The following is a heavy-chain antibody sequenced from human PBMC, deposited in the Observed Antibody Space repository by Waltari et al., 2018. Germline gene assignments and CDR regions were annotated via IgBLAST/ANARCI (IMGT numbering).Heavy chain of an antibody. J-gene: IGHJ4*02. CDR3: ARVPATASGYYFDY. V-gene: IGHV4-61*09. Sequence: QVQLQESGPGLVKPSQTLSLTCTVSGGSISSGSYYWSWIRQPAGKGLEWIGYIYTSGSTNYTPSLKSRVTISVDTSKNQFSLKRSSVTAADTAVYYCARVPATASGYYFDYWGQGTLVTVSS. CDR2: IYTSGST. CDR1: GGSISSGSYY. D-gene: IGHD2-2*01.